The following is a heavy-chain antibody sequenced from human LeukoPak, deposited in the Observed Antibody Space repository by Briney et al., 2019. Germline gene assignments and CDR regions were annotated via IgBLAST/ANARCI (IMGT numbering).Heavy chain of an antibody. CDR1: GGTFSSYA. J-gene: IGHJ3*02. D-gene: IGHD6-6*01. CDR2: IIPIFGTA. V-gene: IGHV1-69*06. CDR3: ARDRIAARPRRAFDI. Sequence: GASVKVSCKASGGTFSSYAISWVRQAPGQGLEWMGGIIPIFGTANYAQKFQGRVTITADKSTSTAYMELSSLRSEDTAVYYCARDRIAARPRRAFDIWGQGTMVTVSS.